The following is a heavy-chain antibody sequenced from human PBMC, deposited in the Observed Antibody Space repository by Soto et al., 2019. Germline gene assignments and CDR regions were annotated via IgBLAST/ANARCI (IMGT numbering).Heavy chain of an antibody. CDR2: ISWNSGSI. J-gene: IGHJ3*02. D-gene: IGHD6-19*01. V-gene: IGHV3-9*01. Sequence: EVQLVESGGGLVQPGRSLRLSCAASGFTFDDYAMHWVRQAPGKGLEWVSGISWNSGSIGYADSVKGRFTISRDNAKNSLYLQMNSLRAEDTALYYCAKDHSGWYEWDAFDIWGQGTMVTVSS. CDR3: AKDHSGWYEWDAFDI. CDR1: GFTFDDYA.